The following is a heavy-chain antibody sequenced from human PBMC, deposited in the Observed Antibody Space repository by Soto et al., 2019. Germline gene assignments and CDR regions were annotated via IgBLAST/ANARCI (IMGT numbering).Heavy chain of an antibody. Sequence: QLQLQESGSGLVKPSQTLSLTCAVSGGSISSSGYSWSWIRQPPGKGLEWIGYIYHASTYYNPSLQTRVTISVDRSKNQFSLKLSSVPAADTAVYYCARGSVVAIDYWGQGTLVTVSS. CDR1: GGSISSSGYS. V-gene: IGHV4-30-2*01. CDR3: ARGSVVAIDY. CDR2: IYHAST. D-gene: IGHD2-21*01. J-gene: IGHJ4*02.